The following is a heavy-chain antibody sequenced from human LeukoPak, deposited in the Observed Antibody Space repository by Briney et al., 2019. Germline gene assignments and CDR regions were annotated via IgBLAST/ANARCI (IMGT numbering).Heavy chain of an antibody. CDR1: GGSFXGYX. V-gene: IGHV4-34*01. J-gene: IGHJ6*02. CDR2: INHSGST. CDR3: ARATTYGMDV. Sequence: SETLSLTCAVYGGSFXGYXXXWXXXXXXKGLEWIGEINHSGSTNYNPSLKSRVTISVDTSKNQFSLKLSSVTAADTAVYYCARATTYGMDVWGQGTTVTVSS. D-gene: IGHD1-1*01.